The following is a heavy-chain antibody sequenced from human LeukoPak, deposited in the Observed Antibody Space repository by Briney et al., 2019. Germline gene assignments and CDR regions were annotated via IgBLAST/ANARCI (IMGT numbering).Heavy chain of an antibody. Sequence: GGSLRLSCAASEFSFSSYNMNWVRQAPGKGLEWVSSITSSSSYTFYADSVKGRFTISRDNSKNTLYLQMNSLRAEDTAVYYCAKGTGTDAFDIWGQGTMVTVSS. CDR2: ITSSSSYT. CDR3: AKGTGTDAFDI. D-gene: IGHD1-1*01. V-gene: IGHV3-21*04. J-gene: IGHJ3*02. CDR1: EFSFSSYN.